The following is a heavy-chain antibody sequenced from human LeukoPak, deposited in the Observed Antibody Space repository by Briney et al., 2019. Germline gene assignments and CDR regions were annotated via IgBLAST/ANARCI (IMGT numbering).Heavy chain of an antibody. CDR2: MYTSGST. V-gene: IGHV4-4*07. CDR1: GGSISSYY. J-gene: IGHJ5*02. Sequence: PSETLSLTCTVSGGSISSYYWSWIRQPAGKGLEWIGRMYTSGSTNYNPSLKSRVTMSVDTSKNQFSLKLSSVTAADTAVYYCARDPISRISGGIVGVNNWFDPWGQGTLVTVSS. D-gene: IGHD1-26*01. CDR3: ARDPISRISGGIVGVNNWFDP.